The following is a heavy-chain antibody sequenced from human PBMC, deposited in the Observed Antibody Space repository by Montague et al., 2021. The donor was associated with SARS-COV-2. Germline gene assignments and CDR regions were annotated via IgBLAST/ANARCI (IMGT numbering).Heavy chain of an antibody. Sequence: SETLSLTCTVSGYSISSGYYWGWIRQPPGKGLGWIGSIYHSGSTYYNPSLKSRVTISVDTSKNQFSLKLSSVTAADTAVYYCARSQDCSTTSCHFDYWGQRTLVTVSS. V-gene: IGHV4-38-2*02. CDR2: IYHSGST. D-gene: IGHD2-2*01. J-gene: IGHJ4*02. CDR3: ARSQDCSTTSCHFDY. CDR1: GYSISSGYY.